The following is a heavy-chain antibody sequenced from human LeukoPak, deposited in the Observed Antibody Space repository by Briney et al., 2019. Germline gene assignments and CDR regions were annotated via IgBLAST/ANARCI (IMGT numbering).Heavy chain of an antibody. CDR3: AKDMAAYYYASGNIDY. D-gene: IGHD3-10*01. J-gene: IGHJ4*02. CDR2: ISWYGGGT. V-gene: IGHV3-43D*04. Sequence: PGGSLRLSCAAPGFTFDDHAMHWVRQAPGKGLERVSLISWYGGGTYYADTVKGRFTISRDNSKNSLYLQMNSLRAEDTALYYCAKDMAAYYYASGNIDYWGQGTLVTVSS. CDR1: GFTFDDHA.